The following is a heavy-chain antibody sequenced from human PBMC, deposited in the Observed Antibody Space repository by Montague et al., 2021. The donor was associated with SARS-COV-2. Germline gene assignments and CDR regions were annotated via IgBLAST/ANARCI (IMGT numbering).Heavy chain of an antibody. CDR2: CRYPSARYE. Sequence: CAISGDSVGVEVARCRSERHSPERDLRQQLVCRYPSARYETYAVSVQSRITITADTSKNQFSLHLNSVTPEDTAVYYCARDLYWAFDAWGLGTTVTVSA. D-gene: IGHD2-8*02. CDR3: ARDLYWAFDA. V-gene: IGHV6-1*01. CDR1: GDSVGVEVAR. J-gene: IGHJ3*01.